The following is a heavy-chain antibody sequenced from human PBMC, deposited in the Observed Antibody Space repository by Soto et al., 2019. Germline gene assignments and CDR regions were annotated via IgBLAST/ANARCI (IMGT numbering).Heavy chain of an antibody. V-gene: IGHV6-1*01. Sequence: PSQTLSLTCAISGDSVSSINAGWNWIRQSPSRGLEWLGRTYYRSRWYDDYAVSVKGRIAINPDTSKNHISLQLNSVTPEDTAVYYCTRDTRFWYFDLWGRGTLVTVSS. D-gene: IGHD3-9*01. CDR1: GDSVSSINAG. CDR2: TYYRSRWYD. CDR3: TRDTRFWYFDL. J-gene: IGHJ2*01.